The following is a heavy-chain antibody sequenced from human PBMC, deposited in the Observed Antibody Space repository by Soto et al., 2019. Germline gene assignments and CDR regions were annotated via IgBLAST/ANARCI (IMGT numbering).Heavy chain of an antibody. Sequence: EVQLVESGGGLVKPGGSLRLSCAASGFTFSSYSMNWVRQAPGKGLEWVSSISSSSSYIYYADSVKGRFTISRDNAKNSLYLQMNSLRAEVTAVYYCARDPRGCSSTSCYGLSFDYWGQGTLVTVSS. V-gene: IGHV3-21*01. CDR3: ARDPRGCSSTSCYGLSFDY. D-gene: IGHD2-2*01. CDR1: GFTFSSYS. J-gene: IGHJ4*02. CDR2: ISSSSSYI.